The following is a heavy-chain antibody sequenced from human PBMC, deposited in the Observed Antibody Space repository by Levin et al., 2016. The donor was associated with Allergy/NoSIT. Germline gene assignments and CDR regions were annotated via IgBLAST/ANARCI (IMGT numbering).Heavy chain of an antibody. CDR2: IRSKANSYAT. CDR3: TRLVSRDAGYSYGYGPPPRYYYGMDV. D-gene: IGHD5-18*01. Sequence: GGSLRLSCAASGFTFSGSAMHWVRQASGKGLEWVGRIRSKANSYATAYAASVKGRFTISRDDSKNTAYLQMNSLKTEDTAVYYCTRLVSRDAGYSYGYGPPPRYYYGMDVWGQGTTVTVSS. J-gene: IGHJ6*02. V-gene: IGHV3-73*01. CDR1: GFTFSGSA.